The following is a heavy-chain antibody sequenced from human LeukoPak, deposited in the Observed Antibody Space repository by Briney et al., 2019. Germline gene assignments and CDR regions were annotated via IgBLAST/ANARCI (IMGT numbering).Heavy chain of an antibody. CDR2: IYYSGST. Sequence: SETLSLTCTVSGGSISSYYWSWIRQPPGKGLEWIRYIYYSGSTNYSPSLKSRVTISVDTSKNQFSLKLSSVTAADTAVYYCARGYSSANWFDPWGQGTLVTVSS. J-gene: IGHJ5*02. CDR1: GGSISSYY. CDR3: ARGYSSANWFDP. D-gene: IGHD6-25*01. V-gene: IGHV4-59*01.